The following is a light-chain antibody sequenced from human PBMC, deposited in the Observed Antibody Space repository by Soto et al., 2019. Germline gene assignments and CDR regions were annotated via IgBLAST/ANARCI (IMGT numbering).Light chain of an antibody. J-gene: IGKJ3*01. CDR1: QSITSY. Sequence: DIQMTQSPSSLSASVGDRVTITCRASQSITSYLNWYQQEPGKAPNLLIYAATRLQGGAPSRFSGSGFGTDFTLTINGLLPEDFATYYCQHSYMTPYTFGPGTKVEIK. CDR3: QHSYMTPYT. V-gene: IGKV1-39*01. CDR2: AAT.